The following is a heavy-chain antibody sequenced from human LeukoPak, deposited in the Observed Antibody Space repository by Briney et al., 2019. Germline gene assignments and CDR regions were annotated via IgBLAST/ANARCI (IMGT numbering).Heavy chain of an antibody. J-gene: IGHJ4*02. D-gene: IGHD4-17*01. Sequence: PGGSLRLSCTASGFTFRDYAMSWFRQAPGKGLEWVSFIRSKGYGGTIKYAASVEGRFTISRDDSKSIAYLQMDSLKTEDTAVYYCTRARIGTVTTSYYFDYWGQGTLVTVSS. CDR3: TRARIGTVTTSYYFDY. V-gene: IGHV3-49*03. CDR1: GFTFRDYA. CDR2: IRSKGYGGTI.